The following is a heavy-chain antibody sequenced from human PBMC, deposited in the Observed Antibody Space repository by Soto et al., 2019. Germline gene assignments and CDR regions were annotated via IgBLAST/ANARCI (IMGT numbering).Heavy chain of an antibody. CDR2: INHSGSP. Sequence: QVRLQQWGTGLLKSSETLSLTCAVYGGSFSGYYWSWLRQPPGKGLEWIGEINHSGSPNYNPSLKSRVNISVDTSTNQFSLKMTSVTAADTAVYYCATANWSHHYFDPWGQGTLVTVSS. V-gene: IGHV4-34*01. CDR3: ATANWSHHYFDP. CDR1: GGSFSGYY. J-gene: IGHJ5*02. D-gene: IGHD1-1*01.